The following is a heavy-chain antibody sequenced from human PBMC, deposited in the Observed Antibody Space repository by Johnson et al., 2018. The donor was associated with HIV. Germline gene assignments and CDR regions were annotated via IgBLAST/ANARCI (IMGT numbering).Heavy chain of an antibody. CDR1: GFTFSDYY. CDR2: ISSSGSTI. J-gene: IGHJ3*02. CDR3: ARGSQEMVTIWNAFDI. V-gene: IGHV3-11*01. Sequence: QVQLVESGGGVVRPGGSLRLSCAASGFTFSDYYMSWIRQAPGKGLEWVSYISSSGSTIYYADSVKGRFTISRDNSKNSLYLQMNSLRTEDTALYYCARGSQEMVTIWNAFDIWGQGTMVTVSS. D-gene: IGHD5-24*01.